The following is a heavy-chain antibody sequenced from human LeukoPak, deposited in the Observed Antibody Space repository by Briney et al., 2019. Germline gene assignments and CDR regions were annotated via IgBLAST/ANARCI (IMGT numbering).Heavy chain of an antibody. J-gene: IGHJ4*02. CDR1: GYTFASYG. Sequence: GASVKVSCKASGYTFASYGISWVRQAPGQGLEWMGLISAYDGNTNYAQKLQGRVTMTTDASTSIAYMELRSLKSDDTAVYYCARAPPHYSDSDVPFDYWGQGTLVTVSS. CDR2: ISAYDGNT. CDR3: ARAPPHYSDSDVPFDY. V-gene: IGHV1-18*01. D-gene: IGHD3-22*01.